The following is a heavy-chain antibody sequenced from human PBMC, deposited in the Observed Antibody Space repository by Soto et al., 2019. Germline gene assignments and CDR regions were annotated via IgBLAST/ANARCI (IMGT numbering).Heavy chain of an antibody. CDR2: INPSGGST. V-gene: IGHV1-46*01. D-gene: IGHD3-22*01. J-gene: IGHJ3*02. Sequence: GASVKVSCKASGYTFTSYYMHWVRQAPGQGLEWMGIINPSGGSTSYAQKFQGRVTMTRDTSTSTVYMELSSLRSEDTAVYYCARGYYDSSGYYDAFDIWGQGTMVTVSS. CDR1: GYTFTSYY. CDR3: ARGYYDSSGYYDAFDI.